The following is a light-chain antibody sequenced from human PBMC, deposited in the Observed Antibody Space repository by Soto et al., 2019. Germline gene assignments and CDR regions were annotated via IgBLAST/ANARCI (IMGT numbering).Light chain of an antibody. CDR2: DAS. V-gene: IGKV3-15*01. CDR3: QQCSNWPLLYT. Sequence: EIVMTQSPATLYVSPGARATLSCRASQSVSSYLAWYQQKPGLPPMLLIYDASTRATGIPDRLSGSGSRTDFTLTISSLQSADFAVYYCQQCSNWPLLYTFGRGTNLEIK. CDR1: QSVSSY. J-gene: IGKJ2*01.